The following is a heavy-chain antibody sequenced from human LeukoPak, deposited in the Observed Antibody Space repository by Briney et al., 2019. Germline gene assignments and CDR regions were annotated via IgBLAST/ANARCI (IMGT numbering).Heavy chain of an antibody. J-gene: IGHJ5*02. CDR3: AGLIRPGWFDP. CDR1: GASISSSTDY. V-gene: IGHV4-39*01. D-gene: IGHD1-14*01. CDR2: IYYSGST. Sequence: SETLSLTCTVSGASISSSTDYWGWIRQPPGKGLEWIANIYYSGSTYYNPSLMSRVTISVDASKNQFSLKLSSVTAADTAVYYCAGLIRPGWFDPWGQGTLVTVSS.